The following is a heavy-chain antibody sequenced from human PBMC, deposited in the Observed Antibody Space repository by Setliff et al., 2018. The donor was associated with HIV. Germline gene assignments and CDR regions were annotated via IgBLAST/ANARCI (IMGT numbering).Heavy chain of an antibody. D-gene: IGHD3-9*01. CDR2: VSPYNGNT. CDR1: GYTFTSYG. J-gene: IGHJ4*02. Sequence: ASVKVSCKASGYTFTSYGISWVRQAPGQGLEWMGWVSPYNGNTNYAQKLQGRVTMTTDTSTSTAYMELRSLRSDDTAVYYCARANYDILTAFEGEWDYWGQGTLVTVSS. CDR3: ARANYDILTAFEGEWDY. V-gene: IGHV1-18*01.